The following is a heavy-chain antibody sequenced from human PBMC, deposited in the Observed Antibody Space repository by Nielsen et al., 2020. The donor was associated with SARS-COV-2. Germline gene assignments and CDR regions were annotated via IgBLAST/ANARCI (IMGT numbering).Heavy chain of an antibody. CDR3: ARENSGPGWTAYYGMDL. CDR2: INTNIGKP. V-gene: IGHV7-4-1*02. Sequence: ASVKVSCKASGYSFNRNPMNWVRQAPGQGRAWLGWINTNIGKPTPAQGFTGRFVFSSDTSVSTAYLQNSTLRAEETAVYYCARENSGPGWTAYYGMDLWGQGTTVTVSS. J-gene: IGHJ6*02. CDR1: GYSFNRNP. D-gene: IGHD3-10*01.